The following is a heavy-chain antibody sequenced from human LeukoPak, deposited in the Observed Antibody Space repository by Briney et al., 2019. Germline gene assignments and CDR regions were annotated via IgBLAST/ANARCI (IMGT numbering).Heavy chain of an antibody. CDR3: ARENSYGLFDY. CDR2: ISGSGGRT. CDR1: GFSFSSYA. V-gene: IGHV3-23*01. Sequence: GGSLRLSCAASGFSFSSYAMSWVRQAPGKGPEWVSTISGSGGRTYYPDSVKGRFTISRDNSKNTLYLQMNSLRAEDTAVYYCARENSYGLFDYWGQGTLVTVSS. D-gene: IGHD5-18*01. J-gene: IGHJ4*02.